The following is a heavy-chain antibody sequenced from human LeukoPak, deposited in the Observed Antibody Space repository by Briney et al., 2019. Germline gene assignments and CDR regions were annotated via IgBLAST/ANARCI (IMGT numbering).Heavy chain of an antibody. Sequence: GGSLRLSCAASGFTVSSNYMSWVRQAPGKGLEWVSVIYSGGSTYYADSVKSRFTIPRDNSKNPLYLQMTSLSAEDTAVYYCASSPQYWGQGTLVTVSS. CDR3: ASSPQY. CDR1: GFTVSSNY. V-gene: IGHV3-53*01. J-gene: IGHJ4*02. CDR2: IYSGGST.